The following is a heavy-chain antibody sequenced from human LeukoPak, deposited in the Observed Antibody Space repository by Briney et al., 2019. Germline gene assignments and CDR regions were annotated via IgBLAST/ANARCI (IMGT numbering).Heavy chain of an antibody. CDR2: INHSGST. CDR3: ARTNLRYYYDSSGYYYFVY. J-gene: IGHJ4*02. V-gene: IGHV4-39*07. D-gene: IGHD3-22*01. CDR1: GGSISSSSYY. Sequence: SETLSLTCTVSGGSISSSSYYWGWIRQPPGKGLEWIGEINHSGSTNYNPSLKSRVTISVDTSKNQFSLKLSSVTAADTAVYYCARTNLRYYYDSSGYYYFVYWGQGTLVTVSS.